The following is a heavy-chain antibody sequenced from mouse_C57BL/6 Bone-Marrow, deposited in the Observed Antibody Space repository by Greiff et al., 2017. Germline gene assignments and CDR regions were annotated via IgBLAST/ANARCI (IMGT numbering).Heavy chain of an antibody. J-gene: IGHJ3*01. CDR2: ISSGGSYT. CDR3: ALSAWFAY. CDR1: GFTFSSYG. Sequence: EVKLVESGGDLVKPGGSLKLSCAASGFTFSSYGMSWVRQTPDKRLEWVATISSGGSYTYYPDSVKGRFTISRDNAKNTLYLQMSSLKSEDTAIYYGALSAWFAYWGQGTLVTVSA. V-gene: IGHV5-6*01.